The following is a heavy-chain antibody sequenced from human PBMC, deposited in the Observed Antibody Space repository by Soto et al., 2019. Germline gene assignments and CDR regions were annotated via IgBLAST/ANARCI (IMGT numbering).Heavy chain of an antibody. J-gene: IGHJ4*02. CDR3: ARVTDCSSTSCYYFDY. Sequence: ASVKVSCKASGYTFTSYGISWVRQAPGQGLEWMGRISASDGSTSYAQKFQGRVTMTRDTSTSTVYMELSSLRSEDTAVYYCARVTDCSSTSCYYFDYWGQGTLVTVSS. CDR2: ISASDGST. D-gene: IGHD2-2*01. V-gene: IGHV1-46*03. CDR1: GYTFTSYG.